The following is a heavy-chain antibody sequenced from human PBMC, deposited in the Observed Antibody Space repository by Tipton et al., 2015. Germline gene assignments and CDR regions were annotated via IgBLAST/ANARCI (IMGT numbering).Heavy chain of an antibody. CDR3: ARDGPYSSTWDFDY. CDR1: AYSISSDYY. Sequence: TLSLTCAVSAYSISSDYYWGWIRQPPGKGLEWIGSISHSGNTYYNPSLKSRVTISVDKSKNQFSLRLSSVTAADTAVYYCARDGPYSSTWDFDYWGQGTLVTVSS. J-gene: IGHJ4*02. V-gene: IGHV4-38-2*02. CDR2: ISHSGNT. D-gene: IGHD6-13*01.